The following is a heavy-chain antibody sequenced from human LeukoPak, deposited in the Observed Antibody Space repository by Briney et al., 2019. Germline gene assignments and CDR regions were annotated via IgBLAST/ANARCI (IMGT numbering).Heavy chain of an antibody. CDR1: GFTFSSYW. CDR2: INSDGSSTRYADSVKGRIT. D-gene: IGHD7-27*01. J-gene: IGHJ4*02. V-gene: IGHV3-74*01. Sequence: GGSLRLSCAASGFTFSSYWMHWVRQAPGKGLVWVSRINSDGSSTRYADSVKGRITRYADSVKGRITISRDNAKNTLYLQMSSLRAEDTAVYHCTRSTGDRSFFDYWGQGTLVTVSS. CDR3: TRSTGDRSFFDY.